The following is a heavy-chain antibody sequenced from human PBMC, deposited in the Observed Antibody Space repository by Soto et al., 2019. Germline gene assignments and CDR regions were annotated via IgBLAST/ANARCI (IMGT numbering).Heavy chain of an antibody. V-gene: IGHV3-23*01. Sequence: GGSLRLSCAASGFTFSSYAMSWVRQAPGKGLEWVSAISGSGGSTYYADSVKGRFTISRDNSKNTLYLQMNSLRAEDTAVYYCAKDVGTMVRGVIASGYYGMDVWGQGATVTVS. CDR2: ISGSGGST. CDR1: GFTFSSYA. D-gene: IGHD3-10*01. J-gene: IGHJ6*01. CDR3: AKDVGTMVRGVIASGYYGMDV.